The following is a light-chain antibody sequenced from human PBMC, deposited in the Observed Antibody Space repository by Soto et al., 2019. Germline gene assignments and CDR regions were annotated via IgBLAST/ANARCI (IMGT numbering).Light chain of an antibody. CDR1: QSISSY. V-gene: IGKV3-11*01. Sequence: EMLLTQSPATQSFPPLERATLSCRAIQSISSYLAWYQQKPGQAPTLLLHDASSRATGIPARFSGSGSGTDFTLNISSLDPEDFAVYYCQQLTDWPPKWTFGQGTKVDIK. J-gene: IGKJ1*01. CDR2: DAS. CDR3: QQLTDWPPKWT.